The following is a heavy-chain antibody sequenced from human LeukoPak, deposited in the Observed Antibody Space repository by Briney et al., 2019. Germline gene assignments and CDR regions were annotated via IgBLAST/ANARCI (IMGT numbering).Heavy chain of an antibody. CDR2: ISGSSMI. Sequence: GGSLRLSCATSGFLFRNYNMNWVRQAPGKGLEWVSYISGSSMIYYADSVKGRFTISRDIASNSLYLQMNSLKTEDTAVYYCTTLYSQGYYFDYWGQGTLVTVSS. D-gene: IGHD6-13*01. CDR1: GFLFRNYN. J-gene: IGHJ4*02. CDR3: TTLYSQGYYFDY. V-gene: IGHV3-48*01.